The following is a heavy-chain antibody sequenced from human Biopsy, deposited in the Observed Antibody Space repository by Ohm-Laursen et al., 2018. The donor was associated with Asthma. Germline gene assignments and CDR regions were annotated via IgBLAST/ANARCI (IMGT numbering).Heavy chain of an antibody. V-gene: IGHV4-31*02. D-gene: IGHD3-9*01. CDR2: IYYSGST. Sequence: SQTLSLTWTVSYGSITSGGYYWTWIRQHPGKGLEWIGFIYYSGSTYYNPSLKSRVTIKVDRSQRQFSLKVKSVTAADTAVYYFARMNTLIQADNYFSYAMDVWGQGTTVTVSS. CDR1: YGSITSGGYY. J-gene: IGHJ6*02. CDR3: ARMNTLIQADNYFSYAMDV.